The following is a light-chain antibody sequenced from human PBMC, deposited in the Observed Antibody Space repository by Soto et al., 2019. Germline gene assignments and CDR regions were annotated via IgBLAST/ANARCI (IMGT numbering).Light chain of an antibody. V-gene: IGLV1-51*01. J-gene: IGLJ2*01. CDR3: GTWDSSLSAVV. CDR1: SSNIGNNY. Sequence: QSVLTQPPSVSAAPGQKVTISCSGSSSNIGNNYVSWYQQPPGTPPNLLIYDNNKRPSGIPDRFSGSKSGTSATLGITGLQTGDEADYYCGTWDSSLSAVVFGGGTKLTVL. CDR2: DNN.